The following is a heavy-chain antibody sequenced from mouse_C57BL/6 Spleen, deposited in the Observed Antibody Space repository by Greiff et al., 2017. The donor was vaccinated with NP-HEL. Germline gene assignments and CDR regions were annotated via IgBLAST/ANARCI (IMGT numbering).Heavy chain of an antibody. D-gene: IGHD2-14*01. Sequence: QVQLQQPGAELVKPGASVKLSCKASGYTFTSYWMHWVKQRPGRGLEWIGRIDPNSGGTTYNEKFKSKATLTVDKPSSTAYMQLSSLTSEDSAVYECAREGGYDGAGLAYWGQGTLVTVSA. CDR1: GYTFTSYW. J-gene: IGHJ3*01. CDR3: AREGGYDGAGLAY. V-gene: IGHV1-72*01. CDR2: IDPNSGGT.